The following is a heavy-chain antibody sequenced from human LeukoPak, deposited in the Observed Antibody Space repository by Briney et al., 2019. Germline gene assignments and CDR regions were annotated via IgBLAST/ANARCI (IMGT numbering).Heavy chain of an antibody. D-gene: IGHD3-22*01. Sequence: GGSLRLSCAASGFTFSSFAMSWVRQAPGKGLEWVSTTGTTGTSTYYADSVKGRFTISRDNSKNTVWLQMNSLRAEDTAVYYCARGEWYSSGYYYDYWGQGTLVTVSS. CDR3: ARGEWYSSGYYYDY. V-gene: IGHV3-23*01. J-gene: IGHJ4*02. CDR2: TGTTGTST. CDR1: GFTFSSFA.